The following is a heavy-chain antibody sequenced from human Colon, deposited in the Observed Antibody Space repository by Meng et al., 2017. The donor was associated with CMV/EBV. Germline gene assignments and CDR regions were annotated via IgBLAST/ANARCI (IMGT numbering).Heavy chain of an antibody. V-gene: IGHV3-21*01. J-gene: IGHJ4*02. CDR2: ISYGSSYM. Sequence: CATSGFTFGDFGMNWVRQAPGKGLEWVASISYGSSYMYYLDSVQGRFTISRDNTANSLYLEMNSLRAEDSAVYYCARQTSSSTYDFWGQGTLVTVSS. CDR3: ARQTSSSTYDF. CDR1: GFTFGDFG. D-gene: IGHD1-1*01.